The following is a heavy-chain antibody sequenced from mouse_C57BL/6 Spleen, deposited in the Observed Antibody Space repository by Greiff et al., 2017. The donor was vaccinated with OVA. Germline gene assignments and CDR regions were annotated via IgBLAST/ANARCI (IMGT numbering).Heavy chain of an antibody. V-gene: IGHV5-12*01. D-gene: IGHD2-5*01. CDR1: GFTFSDYY. Sequence: EVQRVESGGGLVQPGGSLKLSCAASGFTFSDYYMYWVRQTPEKRLEWVAYISNGGGSTYYPDTVKGRFTISRDNAKNTLYLQMSRLKSEDTAMYYCARRGGDSNYYAMDYWGQGTSVTVSS. J-gene: IGHJ4*01. CDR2: ISNGGGST. CDR3: ARRGGDSNYYAMDY.